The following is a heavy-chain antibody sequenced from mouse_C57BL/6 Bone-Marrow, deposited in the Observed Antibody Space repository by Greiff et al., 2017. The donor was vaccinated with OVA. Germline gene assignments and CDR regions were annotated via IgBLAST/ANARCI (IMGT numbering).Heavy chain of an antibody. CDR1: GYTFTSYW. V-gene: IGHV1-53*01. J-gene: IGHJ1*03. CDR3: AREGYGSSYWYFDV. Sequence: QVQLQQPGTELVKPGASVKLSCKASGYTFTSYWMHWVKQRPGQGLEWIGNINPSNGGTNYNEKFKSKATLTVDKSSSTAYMQLSSLTSGDSSVYYCAREGYGSSYWYFDVWGTGTTVTVSS. CDR2: INPSNGGT. D-gene: IGHD1-1*01.